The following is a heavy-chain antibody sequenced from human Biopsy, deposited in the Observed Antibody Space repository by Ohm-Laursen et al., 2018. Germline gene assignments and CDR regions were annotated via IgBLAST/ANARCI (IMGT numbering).Heavy chain of an antibody. Sequence: SSASVSCKASGGIFFNYAIGWVRQAPGQGLEWMGGIILMFGTANYAQMFQGRVTISADESTSTSYMELSSLTTEDTAIYYCARGPHSGSHSCFDYWGQGTLVTVSS. CDR2: IILMFGTA. D-gene: IGHD1-26*01. V-gene: IGHV1-69*01. CDR1: GGIFFNYA. J-gene: IGHJ4*02. CDR3: ARGPHSGSHSCFDY.